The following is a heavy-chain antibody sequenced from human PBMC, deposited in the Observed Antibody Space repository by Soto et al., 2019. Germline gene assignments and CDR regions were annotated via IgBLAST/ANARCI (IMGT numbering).Heavy chain of an antibody. CDR2: INHSGST. D-gene: IGHD3-3*01. Sequence: TLSLTCAVYGGSFSGYYWSWIRQPPGKGLEWIGEINHSGSTNYNPSLKSRVTISVDTSKNQFSLKLSSVTAADTAVYYCARGGPYITIFGVVIPRYYYYYGMDVWGQGTTVTVSS. J-gene: IGHJ6*02. CDR3: ARGGPYITIFGVVIPRYYYYYGMDV. CDR1: GGSFSGYY. V-gene: IGHV4-34*01.